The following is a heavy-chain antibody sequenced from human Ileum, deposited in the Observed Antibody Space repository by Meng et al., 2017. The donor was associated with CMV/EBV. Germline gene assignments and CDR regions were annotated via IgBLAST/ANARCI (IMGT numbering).Heavy chain of an antibody. V-gene: IGHV1-46*01. CDR2: ISPTNGNT. D-gene: IGHD6-13*01. J-gene: IGHJ4*02. Sequence: TFTQCYMHWVRQAPGQGLEWMGMISPTNGNTNYAQKFQGRVTMTRDTSTSTFYMALSSLRSEDTAVYYCARDWGPVAAAGRGRGFDYWGQGTLVTVSS. CDR1: TFTQCY. CDR3: ARDWGPVAAAGRGRGFDY.